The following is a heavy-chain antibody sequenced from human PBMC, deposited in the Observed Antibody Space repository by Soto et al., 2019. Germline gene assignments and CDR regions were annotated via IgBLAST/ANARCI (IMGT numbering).Heavy chain of an antibody. CDR1: GGSFTSNNW. V-gene: IGHV4-4*02. CDR3: ASRDPGTSVDY. CDR2: IYRTGST. Sequence: QVQLQESGPGLVKPSGTLSLTCAVSGGSFTSNNWWTWVRQPPGQGLEWIGEIYRTGSTNYNPSLKSRVTISLDKSENQVSLKVTSLTAADTAVYYCASRDPGTSVDYWGQGTLVTVSS. D-gene: IGHD1-7*01. J-gene: IGHJ4*02.